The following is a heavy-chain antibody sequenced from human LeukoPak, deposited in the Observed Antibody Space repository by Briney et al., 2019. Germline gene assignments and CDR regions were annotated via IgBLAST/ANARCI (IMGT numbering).Heavy chain of an antibody. J-gene: IGHJ4*02. Sequence: GASVKVSCKTSGYTFTNYHMHWIRQAPGQGPEWVAIIKPTDGTTVYAQKFQGRVTVTRDTSTTTVYMDLSSLSSEDTAVYYCVREGAHTYYFDFWGPGTLVTVSS. CDR3: VREGAHTYYFDF. CDR1: GYTFTNYH. CDR2: IKPTDGTT. V-gene: IGHV1-46*01. D-gene: IGHD2/OR15-2a*01.